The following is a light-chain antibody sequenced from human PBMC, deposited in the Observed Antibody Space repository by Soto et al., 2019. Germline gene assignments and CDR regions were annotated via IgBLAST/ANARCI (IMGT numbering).Light chain of an antibody. CDR1: QSVSNN. Sequence: EIVMTQSPATLSVSPGERATLSCMASQSVSNNLAWYQQKPGQAPRLLIYGASTRATGIPARFSGSGSGTEFTLTIDSLQSEDFAVYYCQQYNNWPPGPFGQGTKVDI. CDR2: GAS. J-gene: IGKJ1*01. V-gene: IGKV3-15*01. CDR3: QQYNNWPPGP.